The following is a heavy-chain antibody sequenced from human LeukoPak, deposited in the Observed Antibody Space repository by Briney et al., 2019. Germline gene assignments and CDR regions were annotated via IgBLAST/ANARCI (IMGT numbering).Heavy chain of an antibody. CDR2: INPSGNST. CDR3: ARVQQDYFDY. V-gene: IGHV1-46*01. Sequence: ASVNVSCKASGYTFTRYYMHWVRQAPGQGLEWMGIINPSGNSTRYAQKFQGRVTMTTDTSTSTAYMELRSLRSDDTAVYYCARVQQDYFDYWGQGTLVTVSS. CDR1: GYTFTRYY. J-gene: IGHJ4*02.